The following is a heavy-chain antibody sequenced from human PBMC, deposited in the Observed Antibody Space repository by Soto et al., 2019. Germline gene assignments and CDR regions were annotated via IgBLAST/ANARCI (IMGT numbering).Heavy chain of an antibody. Sequence: QVQLVESGGGVVPPGRSLRLSCAASGFTFSSYGMHWVRQAPGKGLEWVVVIWYDGSNKYYADSVKGRFTISIENSKNTLYLPMNSLRAEDTAVYYCARDLYYDSSQALGYYYGMDVWGQGTTVTVSS. CDR2: IWYDGSNK. CDR1: GFTFSSYG. D-gene: IGHD3-22*01. CDR3: ARDLYYDSSQALGYYYGMDV. J-gene: IGHJ6*02. V-gene: IGHV3-33*01.